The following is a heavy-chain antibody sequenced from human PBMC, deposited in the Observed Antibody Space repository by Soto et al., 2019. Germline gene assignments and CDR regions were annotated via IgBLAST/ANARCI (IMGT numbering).Heavy chain of an antibody. Sequence: PSETLSLTCAVSGGSISSGGYFWSWIRQPPGKGLEWIGYIYHSGTTYYNPSLKSRVTISVDRSKNQFSLKLSSVTAADTAVYYCAYGWSFDYWGQGTLVTVSS. J-gene: IGHJ4*02. CDR3: AYGWSFDY. D-gene: IGHD6-19*01. CDR1: GGSISSGGYF. CDR2: IYHSGTT. V-gene: IGHV4-30-2*01.